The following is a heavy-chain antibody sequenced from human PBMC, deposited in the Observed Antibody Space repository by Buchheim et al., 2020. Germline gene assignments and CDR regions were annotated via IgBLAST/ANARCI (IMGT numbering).Heavy chain of an antibody. CDR2: INHSGST. Sequence: QVQLQQWGAGLLKPSETLSLTCAVYGGSFSGYYWSWIRQPPGKGLEWIGEINHSGSTNYNPSLKSRVTIPVDTSKNQFSLKLSSVTAAETAVYYCTRGRKKAGSSGSYRPTSTREWFDPWGQGTL. D-gene: IGHD3-10*01. CDR1: GGSFSGYY. V-gene: IGHV4-34*01. CDR3: TRGRKKAGSSGSYRPTSTREWFDP. J-gene: IGHJ5*02.